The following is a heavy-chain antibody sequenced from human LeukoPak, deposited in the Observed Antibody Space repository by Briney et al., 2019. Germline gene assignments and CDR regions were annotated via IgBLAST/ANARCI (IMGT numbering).Heavy chain of an antibody. J-gene: IGHJ4*02. CDR2: IYPSDSDT. CDR1: GYSFTSYW. V-gene: IGHV5-51*01. CDR3: ARFVGACSGGSCYSDY. D-gene: IGHD2-15*01. Sequence: GESLKISCKGSGYSFTSYWIGWVRQMPGKGLEWMGIIYPSDSDTRYSPSFQGQVTISADKSVSTAYLQWNSLKASDTAMYYCARFVGACSGGSCYSDYWGQGTLVTVSS.